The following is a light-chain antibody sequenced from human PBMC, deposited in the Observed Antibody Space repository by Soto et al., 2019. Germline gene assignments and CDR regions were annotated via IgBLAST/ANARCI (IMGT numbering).Light chain of an antibody. CDR1: SSDVGGHNF. CDR3: SAYAGNNNPVI. Sequence: QSALTQPPSASGSPGQSVTISCTGTSSDVGGHNFVSWYQQHPGKAPKFLIYEVSKRPSGVPDRFSGCQSGITASLTVSGLQADGEAYYSCSAYAGNNNPVIFGGGTKLTVL. CDR2: EVS. V-gene: IGLV2-8*01. J-gene: IGLJ2*01.